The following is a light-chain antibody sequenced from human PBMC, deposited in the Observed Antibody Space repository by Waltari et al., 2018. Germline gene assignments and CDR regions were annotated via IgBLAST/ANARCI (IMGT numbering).Light chain of an antibody. V-gene: IGLV2-11*01. CDR1: SSDVGGYNY. J-gene: IGLJ3*02. CDR3: SSYAGTYTGV. Sequence: QSALTQPRSVSESPGQSVTISCTGTSSDVGGYNYISWYQHHPGKAPKLIIYDVTKRPSGVPERFSASKSGNTASLTISGLRAEDEADYYCSSYAGTYTGVFGGGTKLTVL. CDR2: DVT.